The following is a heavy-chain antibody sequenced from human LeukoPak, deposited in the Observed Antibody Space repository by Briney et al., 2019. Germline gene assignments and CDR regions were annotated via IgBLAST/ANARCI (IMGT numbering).Heavy chain of an antibody. D-gene: IGHD6-6*01. Sequence: GGSLRLSCAASGFTFSSYSMNWVRQAPAKGLEWVSSISSSSSYIYYADSVKGRFTNSRDNAKNSLYLQMNSLRAEDTAVYYCARGYSSSSGDYWGQGTLVTVSS. CDR3: ARGYSSSSGDY. CDR2: ISSSSSYI. J-gene: IGHJ4*02. CDR1: GFTFSSYS. V-gene: IGHV3-21*01.